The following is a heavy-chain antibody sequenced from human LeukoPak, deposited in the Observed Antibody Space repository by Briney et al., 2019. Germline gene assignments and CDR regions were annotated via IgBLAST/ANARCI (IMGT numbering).Heavy chain of an antibody. J-gene: IGHJ4*02. D-gene: IGHD1-1*01. V-gene: IGHV3-15*01. CDR2: LKSRTDGETS. CDR3: IANLDY. CDR1: GITFSDAW. Sequence: KTGGSLRLSCEASGITFSDAWMSWVRQVPGKGLEGIALLKSRTDGETSEYAAPVKGRFTVSRNDAEDTLFLQMDSLKIDDTAVYYCIANLDYWGQGTLVSVSS.